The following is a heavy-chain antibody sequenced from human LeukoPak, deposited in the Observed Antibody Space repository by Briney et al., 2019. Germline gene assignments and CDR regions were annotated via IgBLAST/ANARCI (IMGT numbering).Heavy chain of an antibody. Sequence: GGSLRLSCAASGFTFSSYEMNWVRQAPGKGLEWVSSISSSSSHIYYADSVTGRFIVSRDNAKNSLYLQMNSLRAEDTAVYYCARQYSDILTGYHRGELYWYFDLWGRGTLVTVSS. D-gene: IGHD3-9*01. V-gene: IGHV3-21*01. CDR3: ARQYSDILTGYHRGELYWYFDL. CDR2: ISSSSSHI. CDR1: GFTFSSYE. J-gene: IGHJ2*01.